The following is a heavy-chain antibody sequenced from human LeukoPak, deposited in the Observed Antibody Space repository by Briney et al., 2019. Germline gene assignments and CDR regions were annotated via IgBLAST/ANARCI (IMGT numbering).Heavy chain of an antibody. CDR3: ARALGSAWIQLWLPYYYGMDV. Sequence: ASVKVSCKASGYTFTSYDINWVRQATGQGLEWMGWMNPNSGNTGYAQKFQGRVTMTRNTSISTAYMELSSLRSEDTAVYYCARALGSAWIQLWLPYYYGMDVWGQGTTVTVSS. CDR2: MNPNSGNT. D-gene: IGHD5-18*01. V-gene: IGHV1-8*01. CDR1: GYTFTSYD. J-gene: IGHJ6*02.